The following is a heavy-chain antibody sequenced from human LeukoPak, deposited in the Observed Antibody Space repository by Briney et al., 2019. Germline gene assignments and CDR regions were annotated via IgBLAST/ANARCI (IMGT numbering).Heavy chain of an antibody. CDR2: INQGGSEK. D-gene: IGHD2-21*02. Sequence: GGSLRLSCAGSGFTFSTYWMVWVRQAPGKGLEWLANINQGGSEKYYVDSVKGRFTISRDNAKNSLFLQMNSLRAEDTAVYYCARDVGDLWGQGTLVTVSS. CDR1: GFTFSTYW. J-gene: IGHJ4*02. CDR3: ARDVGDL. V-gene: IGHV3-7*01.